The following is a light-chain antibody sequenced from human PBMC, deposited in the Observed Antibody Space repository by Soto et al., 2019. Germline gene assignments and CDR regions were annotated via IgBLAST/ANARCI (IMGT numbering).Light chain of an antibody. CDR3: GTRDSSRYV. J-gene: IGLJ1*01. CDR1: SSNIGNNY. V-gene: IGLV1-51*02. Sequence: QSVLTQPPSVSAAPGQKVTISCSGSSSNIGNNYVSWYQQLPGTAPKLLIYENNKRPSGIPDRFSGSKSGTSATLGITGLQTGDEADYYCGTRDSSRYVFGTGTKITVL. CDR2: ENN.